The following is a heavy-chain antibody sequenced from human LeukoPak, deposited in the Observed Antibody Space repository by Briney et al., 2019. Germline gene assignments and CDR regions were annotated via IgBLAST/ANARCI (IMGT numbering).Heavy chain of an antibody. Sequence: GGSLRLSCAASGFTFSDYYMSWIRQAPGKGLEWVSYISSSGSTIYYADSVKGRFTISRDNAKNSLYLQMNSLRAEDTAVYYCARAGAITMIVVAAEEYFQHWGQGTLVTVSS. CDR2: ISSSGSTI. V-gene: IGHV3-11*01. CDR1: GFTFSDYY. D-gene: IGHD3-22*01. J-gene: IGHJ1*01. CDR3: ARAGAITMIVVAAEEYFQH.